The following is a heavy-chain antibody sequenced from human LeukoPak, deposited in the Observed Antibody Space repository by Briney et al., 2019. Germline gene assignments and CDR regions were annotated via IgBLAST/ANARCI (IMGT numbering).Heavy chain of an antibody. CDR2: ISWNSGSI. CDR1: GFTFDDYA. V-gene: IGHV3-9*01. J-gene: IGHJ4*02. CDR3: TRSLNYGFDY. D-gene: IGHD5-24*01. Sequence: GRSLRLSCAASGFTFDDYAMHWVRQAPGKGLEWVSGISWNSGSIGYADSVKGRFTISRDNAKNSLYLQMNSLRAEDTAVFYCTRSLNYGFDYWGQGTLVTVSS.